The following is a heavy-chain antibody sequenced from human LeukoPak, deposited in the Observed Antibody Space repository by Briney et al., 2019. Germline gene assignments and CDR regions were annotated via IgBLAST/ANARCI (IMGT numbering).Heavy chain of an antibody. CDR1: GGSISSSSYY. Sequence: SETLSLTCTVSGGSISSSSYYWGWIRQPPGKGLEWIGSIYYSGGTYYNPSLKSRVTISVDTSKNQFSLKLSSVTAADTAVYYCACRGMDVWGQGTTVTVSS. V-gene: IGHV4-39*01. CDR3: ACRGMDV. CDR2: IYYSGGT. J-gene: IGHJ6*02.